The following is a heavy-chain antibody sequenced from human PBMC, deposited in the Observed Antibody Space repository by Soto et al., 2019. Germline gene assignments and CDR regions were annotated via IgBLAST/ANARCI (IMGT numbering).Heavy chain of an antibody. CDR3: ATRVYDFWSGYYRLANWFDP. J-gene: IGHJ5*02. CDR2: FDPEDGET. D-gene: IGHD3-3*01. Sequence: ASVKVSCKVSGYTLTELSMHWVRQAPGKGLEWMGGFDPEDGETIYAQKFQGRVTMTEDTSTDTAYMELSSLRSEDTAVYYCATRVYDFWSGYYRLANWFDPWGQGTLVTVSS. V-gene: IGHV1-24*01. CDR1: GYTLTELS.